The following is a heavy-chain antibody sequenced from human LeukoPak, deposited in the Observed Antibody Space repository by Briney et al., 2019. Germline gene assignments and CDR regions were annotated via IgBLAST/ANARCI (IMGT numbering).Heavy chain of an antibody. CDR1: GYTFTGYY. V-gene: IGHV1-2*02. CDR2: INPNSGGT. J-gene: IGHJ5*02. CDR3: ARGGYSSSWRNWFDP. Sequence: ASVKVSCKASGYTFTGYYMHWVRQAPGQGLEWMGWINPNSGGTNYAQKFQGRVTMTRDTSISTAYMELSRLRPDDTAVYYCARGGYSSSWRNWFDPWGQGTLVTVSS. D-gene: IGHD6-13*01.